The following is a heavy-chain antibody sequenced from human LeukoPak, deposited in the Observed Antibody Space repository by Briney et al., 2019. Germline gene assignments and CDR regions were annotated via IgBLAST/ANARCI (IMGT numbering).Heavy chain of an antibody. V-gene: IGHV4-4*02. CDR3: ARDLRGVGSSTVFDY. D-gene: IGHD2-2*01. CDR1: GGSISSSNW. J-gene: IGHJ4*02. CDR2: IYHSGST. Sequence: SETLSLTCAVSGGSISSSNWWSWVRQLPGKGLEWIGEIYHSGSTNYNPSLKSRVTISVDKSKNQSSLKLSSVTAADTAVYYCARDLRGVGSSTVFDYWGQGTLVTVSS.